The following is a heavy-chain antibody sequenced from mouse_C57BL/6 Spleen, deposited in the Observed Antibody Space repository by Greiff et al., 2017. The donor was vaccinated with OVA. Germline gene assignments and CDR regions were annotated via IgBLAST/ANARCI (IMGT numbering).Heavy chain of an antibody. CDR3: ARGTTVVAPFAY. J-gene: IGHJ3*01. V-gene: IGHV5-17*01. CDR1: GFTFSDYG. CDR2: ISSGSSTI. Sequence: EVQGVESGGGLVKPGGSLKLSCAASGFTFSDYGMHWVRQAPEKGLEWVAYISSGSSTIYYADTVKGRFTISRDNAKNTLFLQMTSLRSEDTAMYYCARGTTVVAPFAYWGQGTLVTVSA. D-gene: IGHD1-1*01.